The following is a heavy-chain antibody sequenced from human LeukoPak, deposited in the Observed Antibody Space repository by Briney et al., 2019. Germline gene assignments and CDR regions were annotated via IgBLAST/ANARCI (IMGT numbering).Heavy chain of an antibody. D-gene: IGHD6-6*01. J-gene: IGHJ5*02. CDR2: IYPGDSDT. Sequence: GESLQISCKGSGYSFTSYWIGWVRQMPGKGLEWMGIIYPGDSDTRYSPSFQGQVTISADKSINTAYLQWSSLKASDTAIYYCARHAMAARFNWFDPWGQGTLVTVSS. V-gene: IGHV5-51*01. CDR3: ARHAMAARFNWFDP. CDR1: GYSFTSYW.